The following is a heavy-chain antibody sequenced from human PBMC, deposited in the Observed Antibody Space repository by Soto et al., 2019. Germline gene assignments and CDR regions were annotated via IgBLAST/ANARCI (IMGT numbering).Heavy chain of an antibody. CDR2: IYYSGST. J-gene: IGHJ4*02. CDR3: ARDLSLDY. CDR1: DGSVSSGSYY. V-gene: IGHV4-61*01. Sequence: QVQLQESGPGLVKPSETLSLTCTVSDGSVSSGSYYWSWIRQPPGKGLEWIGYIYYSGSTNYNPSLKSRVTISVDTSKNQLSLKLSSVTAADTAVYYCARDLSLDYWGQGTLVTVSS.